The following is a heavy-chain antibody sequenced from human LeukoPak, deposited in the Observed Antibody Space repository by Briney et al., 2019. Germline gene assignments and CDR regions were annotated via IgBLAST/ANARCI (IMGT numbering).Heavy chain of an antibody. Sequence: GGSLRLSRAASGFTFSSYAMHWVRQAPGKGLEWVAVISYDGSNKYYADSVKGRFTISRDNSKNTLYLQMNSLRAEDTAVYYCARGALDAATPFDSWGQGTLVTVSS. CDR3: ARGALDAATPFDS. J-gene: IGHJ5*01. V-gene: IGHV3-30*04. CDR1: GFTFSSYA. D-gene: IGHD2-15*01. CDR2: ISYDGSNK.